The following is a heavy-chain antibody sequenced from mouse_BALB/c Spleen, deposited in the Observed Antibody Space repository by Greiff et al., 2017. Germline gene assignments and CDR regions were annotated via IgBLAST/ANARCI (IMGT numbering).Heavy chain of an antibody. V-gene: IGHV1-54*01. Sequence: VQLQQSGAELVRPGTSVKVSCKASGYAFTNYLIEWVKQRPGQGLEWIGVINPGSGGTNYNEKFKGKATLTADKSSSTAYMQLSSLTSDDSAVYFCARGNYYGSPDYWGQGTTLTVSS. J-gene: IGHJ2*01. CDR1: GYAFTNYL. CDR2: INPGSGGT. D-gene: IGHD1-1*01. CDR3: ARGNYYGSPDY.